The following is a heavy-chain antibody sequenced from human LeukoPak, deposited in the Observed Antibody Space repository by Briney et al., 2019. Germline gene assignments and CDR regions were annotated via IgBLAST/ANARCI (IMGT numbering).Heavy chain of an antibody. J-gene: IGHJ4*02. Sequence: GGSLRLSCAVSGFTFSDYYMSWIRQAPGKGLEWVSYISSSGTTIYYADSVKGRFTISRGNAKNSLYLQMNSLTAEATAVYYCARAGGWAGPFNYWGQGTLVTVSS. V-gene: IGHV3-11*01. D-gene: IGHD3/OR15-3a*01. CDR2: ISSSGTTI. CDR1: GFTFSDYY. CDR3: ARAGGWAGPFNY.